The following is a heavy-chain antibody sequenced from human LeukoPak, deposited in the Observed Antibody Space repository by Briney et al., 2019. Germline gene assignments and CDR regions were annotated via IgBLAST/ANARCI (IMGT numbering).Heavy chain of an antibody. V-gene: IGHV3-30*18. D-gene: IGHD2-15*01. CDR1: GFTFSTCG. CDR2: ISSDGNDK. Sequence: TGGSLRLSCAVSGFTFSTCGMHWVRQAPGKGLEWVAVISSDGNDKYYAVSVKGRFTISRDNSKNTLYLQMNSLRAEDTAVNYCAKAGRDCSGASCYNYGMDVWGQGTTVTVSS. J-gene: IGHJ6*02. CDR3: AKAGRDCSGASCYNYGMDV.